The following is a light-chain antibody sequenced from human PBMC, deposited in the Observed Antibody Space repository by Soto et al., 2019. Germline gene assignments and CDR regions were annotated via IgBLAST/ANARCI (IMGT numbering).Light chain of an antibody. CDR3: REYGSAPWT. Sequence: ELRQDPGTLSLSSEEQATLSCRASQSVSSSYLAWYQQKPGQAPRLLIYGASSRATGIPDRFSGSGSGTDFTLTISRLESEDYAVCYCREYGSAPWTIGQGTKVDIK. CDR1: QSVSSSY. CDR2: GAS. J-gene: IGKJ1*01. V-gene: IGKV3-20*01.